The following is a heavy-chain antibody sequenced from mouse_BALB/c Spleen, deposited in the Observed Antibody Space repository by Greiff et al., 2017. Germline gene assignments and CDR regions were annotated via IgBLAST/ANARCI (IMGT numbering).Heavy chain of an antibody. Sequence: VQLQQSGPELVKPGASVRISCKASGYTFTSYYIHWVKQRPGQGLEWIGWIYPGNVNTKYNEKFKGKATLTADKSSSTAYMQLSSLTSEDSAVYFCARSGERGYAMDYWGQGTSVTVSS. V-gene: IGHV1S56*01. CDR2: IYPGNVNT. CDR1: GYTFTSYY. D-gene: IGHD4-1*01. CDR3: ARSGERGYAMDY. J-gene: IGHJ4*01.